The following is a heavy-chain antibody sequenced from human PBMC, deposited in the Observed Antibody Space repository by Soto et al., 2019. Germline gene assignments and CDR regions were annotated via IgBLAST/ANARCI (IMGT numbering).Heavy chain of an antibody. CDR1: GGSIYRSGYY. V-gene: IGHV4-39*01. Sequence: SETLSLTCTVSGGSIYRSGYYWGWIRQPPGRGLEWIGNIDYNGVTYSNPSLKSRVTISRDTSKNQFSLKLTSVTAADTALYYCGKVLVGATGHTDSDSWGPGTLVTVAS. CDR3: GKVLVGATGHTDSDS. J-gene: IGHJ4*02. D-gene: IGHD2-15*01. CDR2: IDYNGVT.